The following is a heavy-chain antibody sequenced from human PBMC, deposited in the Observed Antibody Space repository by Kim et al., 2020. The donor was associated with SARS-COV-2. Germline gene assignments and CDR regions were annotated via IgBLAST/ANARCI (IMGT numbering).Heavy chain of an antibody. D-gene: IGHD3-10*01. CDR2: ISAYNGNT. Sequence: ASVKVSCKASGYTFTSYGISWVRQAPGQGLEWMGWISAYNGNTNYAQKLQGRVTMTTDTSTSTAYMELRGLRSDDTAVYYCARDKKITMVRDYYYYGMDVWGQGTTVTVSS. J-gene: IGHJ6*02. CDR1: GYTFTSYG. CDR3: ARDKKITMVRDYYYYGMDV. V-gene: IGHV1-18*01.